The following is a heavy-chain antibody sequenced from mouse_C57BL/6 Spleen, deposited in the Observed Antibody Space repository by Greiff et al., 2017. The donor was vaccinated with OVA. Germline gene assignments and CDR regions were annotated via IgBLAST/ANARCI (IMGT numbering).Heavy chain of an antibody. Sequence: VQLQQSGPELVKPGASVKISCKASGYTFTDYYMNWVKQSHGKSLEWIGDINPNNGGTSYNQKFKGKATLTVDKSSSTAYMELRSLTSEDSAVYYCARTDYYGSSYADYWGQGTTLTVSS. D-gene: IGHD1-1*01. CDR2: INPNNGGT. CDR3: ARTDYYGSSYADY. V-gene: IGHV1-26*01. J-gene: IGHJ2*01. CDR1: GYTFTDYY.